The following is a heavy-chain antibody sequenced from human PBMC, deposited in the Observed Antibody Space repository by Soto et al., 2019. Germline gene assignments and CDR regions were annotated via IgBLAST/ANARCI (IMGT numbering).Heavy chain of an antibody. CDR3: AKNGCSHPACYPYYYYVDV. CDR2: LTVTGDSA. V-gene: IGHV3-23*01. D-gene: IGHD2-15*01. Sequence: EVQLLESGGGLVQPGGSLRLSCAASGFRLSDSAVSWVRQAPGKGLEWVSSLTVTGDSAFYSDSVKGRFTISRDISKSTLYLQMNSLRAEDTAVYYCAKNGCSHPACYPYYYYVDVWGRGTTVTVSS. J-gene: IGHJ6*03. CDR1: GFRLSDSA.